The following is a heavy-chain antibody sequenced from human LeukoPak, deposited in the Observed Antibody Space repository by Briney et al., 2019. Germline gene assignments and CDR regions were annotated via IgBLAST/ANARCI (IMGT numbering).Heavy chain of an antibody. CDR3: ASRYCTNGVCSSYFDY. D-gene: IGHD2-8*01. Sequence: SETLSLTCAVYGGSFSGYYWSWIRQPPGKGLEWIGEINHSGSTNYNPSLKGRVTISVDTSKNQFSLKLSSVTAADTAVYYCASRYCTNGVCSSYFDYWGQGTLVTVSS. V-gene: IGHV4-34*01. J-gene: IGHJ4*02. CDR1: GGSFSGYY. CDR2: INHSGST.